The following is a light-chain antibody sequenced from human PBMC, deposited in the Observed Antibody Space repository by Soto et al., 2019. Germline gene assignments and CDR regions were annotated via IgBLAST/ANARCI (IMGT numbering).Light chain of an antibody. CDR1: STDVGGYNY. J-gene: IGLJ1*01. V-gene: IGLV2-14*01. CDR3: ISYTRSDTYV. CDR2: DVT. Sequence: QSALTQPASVSGSPGQSITISCTGTSTDVGGYNYVSWYQQHPGKAPKLMIYDVTSRPSGVSNRFSGSKSGNTASLIISGLQADDEADYYCISYTRSDTYVFGTGTKLTVL.